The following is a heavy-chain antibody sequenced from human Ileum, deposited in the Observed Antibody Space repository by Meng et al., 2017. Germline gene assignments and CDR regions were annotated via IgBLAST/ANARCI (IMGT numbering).Heavy chain of an antibody. J-gene: IGHJ4*02. V-gene: IGHV3-7*01. Sequence: GESLKTSCAVSGFMFSSSWMSWVRQAPGKGLEWVANMNQDGSNIYYMDSVRGRFTISRDNTKNSLYLQMNSLRVDDTAVYYCARDPGYGALDYWGQGTLVTVSS. D-gene: IGHD4/OR15-4a*01. CDR2: MNQDGSNI. CDR3: ARDPGYGALDY. CDR1: GFMFSSSW.